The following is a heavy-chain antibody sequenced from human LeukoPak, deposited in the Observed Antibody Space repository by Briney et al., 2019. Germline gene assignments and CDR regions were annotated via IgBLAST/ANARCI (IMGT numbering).Heavy chain of an antibody. Sequence: GGSLRLSCAASGFTVSSNYMSWVRQAPGKGLEWVSVIYSGGSTYYADSVKGRFTISRDNSKNTLHLQVNSLRAEDTAVYYCATDSGYDALDIWGQGTMVTVSS. V-gene: IGHV3-66*01. CDR3: ATDSGYDALDI. D-gene: IGHD3-22*01. J-gene: IGHJ3*02. CDR1: GFTVSSNY. CDR2: IYSGGST.